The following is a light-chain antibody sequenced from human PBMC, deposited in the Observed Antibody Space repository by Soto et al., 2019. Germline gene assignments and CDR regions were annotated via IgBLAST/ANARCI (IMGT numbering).Light chain of an antibody. CDR2: AAS. J-gene: IGKJ1*01. Sequence: DIQMTQSPSALSASVGDRVTITCRASHRISSWLAWYQQKPGKAPNLLIYAASSLETGVPSRFSGSGSGTEFTLTISSLQPDDFATYYCQQYNSYWTFGKGTKVEIK. CDR1: HRISSW. CDR3: QQYNSYWT. V-gene: IGKV1-5*01.